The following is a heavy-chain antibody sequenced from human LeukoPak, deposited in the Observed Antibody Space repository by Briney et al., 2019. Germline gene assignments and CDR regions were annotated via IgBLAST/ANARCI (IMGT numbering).Heavy chain of an antibody. Sequence: PSETLSLTCAVYGGSFSGYYWSWIRQPPGKGLEWIGEINHSGSTNYNPSLKSRVTISVDTSKNQFSLKLSSVTAADTAVYYCARRQRRYYYGSGPLHYWGQGTLVTVSS. J-gene: IGHJ4*02. CDR3: ARRQRRYYYGSGPLHY. CDR1: GGSFSGYY. V-gene: IGHV4-34*01. D-gene: IGHD3-10*01. CDR2: INHSGST.